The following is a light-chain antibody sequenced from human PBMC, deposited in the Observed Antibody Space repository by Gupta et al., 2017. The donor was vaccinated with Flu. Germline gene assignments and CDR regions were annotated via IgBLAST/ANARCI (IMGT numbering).Light chain of an antibody. V-gene: IGLV1-51*01. CDR2: DNN. CDR1: SSNIGNNY. CDR3: GTWDSSLSAGVV. Sequence: QSVLTQPPSVSAAPGQKVTISCFGSSSNIGNNYGSWYQQPPGTAPKLLIYDNNKRPSGIPDRFSGSKSGTSATLGITGLQTGDEADYYCGTWDSSLSAGVVFGGGTKLTVL. J-gene: IGLJ2*01.